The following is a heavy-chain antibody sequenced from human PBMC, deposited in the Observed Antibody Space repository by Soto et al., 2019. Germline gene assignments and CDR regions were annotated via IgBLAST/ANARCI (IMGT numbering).Heavy chain of an antibody. CDR3: ARDRGLRYFDWVPNHYYYYGMDV. V-gene: IGHV3-7*05. CDR2: IKQDGSEK. J-gene: IGHJ6*02. Sequence: GGSLRLSCAASGFTFSSYWMSWVRQAPGKGLEWVANIKQDGSEKYYVDSVKGRFTISRDNAKNSLYLQMNSLRAEDTAVYYCARDRGLRYFDWVPNHYYYYGMDVWGQGTTVTVSS. D-gene: IGHD3-9*01. CDR1: GFTFSSYW.